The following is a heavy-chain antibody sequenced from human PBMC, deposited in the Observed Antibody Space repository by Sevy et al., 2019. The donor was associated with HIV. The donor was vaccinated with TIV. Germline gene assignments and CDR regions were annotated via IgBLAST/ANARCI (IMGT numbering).Heavy chain of an antibody. CDR1: GFTFSSYW. CDR3: ARSSGYYTHDAFDI. CDR2: IKQDGSEK. V-gene: IGHV3-7*01. Sequence: GGSLRLSCAASGFTFSSYWMSWVRQAPGKGLEWVANIKQDGSEKYYVDPVKGGFTISRENAKNSLYLQMNSLRAEDTAVYYCARSSGYYTHDAFDIWGQGTMVTVSS. J-gene: IGHJ3*02. D-gene: IGHD3-3*01.